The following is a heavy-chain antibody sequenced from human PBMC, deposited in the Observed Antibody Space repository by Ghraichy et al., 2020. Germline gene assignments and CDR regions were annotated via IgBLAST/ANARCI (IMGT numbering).Heavy chain of an antibody. V-gene: IGHV4-59*01. CDR1: GASISSSI. D-gene: IGHD2-2*01. CDR3: ARFLVVPGAMKYFYYYMDV. Sequence: SETLSLTCSVSGASISSSIWSWIRQAPGKGLEWIAYIDYSAKSKFNHSLKTRINMSVDVYKSQYSLNLSSVTAADTAVDFCARFLVVPGAMKYFYYYMDVWGKGTPVTVSS. CDR2: IDYSAKS. J-gene: IGHJ6*03.